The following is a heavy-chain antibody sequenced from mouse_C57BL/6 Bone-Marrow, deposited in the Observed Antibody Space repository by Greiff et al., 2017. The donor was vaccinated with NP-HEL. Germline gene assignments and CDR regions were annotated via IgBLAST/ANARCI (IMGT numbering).Heavy chain of an antibody. D-gene: IGHD3-2*02. Sequence: VQLVESGAELARPGASVKLSCKASGYTFTSYGISWVKQRTGQGLEWIGEIYPRSGNTYYNEKFKGKATLTADKSSSTAYMELRSLTSEDSAVYFCARSGYVPYYYAMDYWGQGTSVTVSS. J-gene: IGHJ4*01. V-gene: IGHV1-81*01. CDR2: IYPRSGNT. CDR3: ARSGYVPYYYAMDY. CDR1: GYTFTSYG.